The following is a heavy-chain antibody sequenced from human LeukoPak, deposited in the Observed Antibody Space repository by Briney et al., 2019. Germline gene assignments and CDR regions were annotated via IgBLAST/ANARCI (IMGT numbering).Heavy chain of an antibody. Sequence: PGGSLRLSCAASGFTFSSDWMPWVRQAPGQGLVWVSRINPAGSSTNYADSVKGRFTISRDNAMNTLYLHLNSLRAEDTAVYYCARGVRGSYGTDLWGQGTLVTVSS. CDR2: INPAGSST. V-gene: IGHV3-74*01. CDR3: ARGVRGSYGTDL. J-gene: IGHJ5*02. D-gene: IGHD1-26*01. CDR1: GFTFSSDW.